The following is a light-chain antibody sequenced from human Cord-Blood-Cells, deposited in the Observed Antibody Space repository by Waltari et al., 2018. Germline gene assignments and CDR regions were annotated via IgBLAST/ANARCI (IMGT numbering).Light chain of an antibody. V-gene: IGKV1-39*01. CDR2: AAS. CDR3: QQSYSTPRG. Sequence: DIQMTQSPSSLSASVGYRVTITCRASQSISSYLNWYQQKPGKAPKLLIYAASSLQSGVPSRFSGSGSGTDFTLTISSLQPEDFATYYCQQSYSTPRGFGPGTKVDIK. CDR1: QSISSY. J-gene: IGKJ3*01.